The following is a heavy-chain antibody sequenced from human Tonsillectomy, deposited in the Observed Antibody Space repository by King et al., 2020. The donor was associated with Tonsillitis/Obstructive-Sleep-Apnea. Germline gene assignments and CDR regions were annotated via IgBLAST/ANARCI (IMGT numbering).Heavy chain of an antibody. CDR3: TIDQLLWFGYLSNVFDI. V-gene: IGHV3-15*01. CDR1: GFTFSNAW. CDR2: IKSKTDGGTT. Sequence: VQLVESGGGLVKPGGSLSLSCAASGFTFSNAWMSWVRQAPGKGLEWVGRIKSKTDGGTTAYDPPGKGRFTIARDDSKNTLYLQMNSLKTEDTAVYYCTIDQLLWFGYLSNVFDIWGQGTMVTVSS. J-gene: IGHJ3*02. D-gene: IGHD3-10*01.